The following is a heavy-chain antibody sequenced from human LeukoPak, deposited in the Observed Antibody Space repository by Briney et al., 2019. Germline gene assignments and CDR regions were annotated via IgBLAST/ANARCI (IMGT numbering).Heavy chain of an antibody. D-gene: IGHD3-3*01. J-gene: IGHJ5*02. CDR1: GGSISSSSYY. V-gene: IGHV4-39*01. CDR3: ARRGLLEWSTPWFDP. Sequence: SETLSLTCTVSGGSISSSSYYWGWIRQPPGKGLEWIGSIYYSGSTYYNPSLKSRVTISVDTSKNQSSLKLSSVTAADTAVYYCARRGLLEWSTPWFDPWGQGTLVTVSS. CDR2: IYYSGST.